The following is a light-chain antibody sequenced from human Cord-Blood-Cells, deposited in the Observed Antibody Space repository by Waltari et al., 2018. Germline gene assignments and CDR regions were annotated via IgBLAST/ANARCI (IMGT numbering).Light chain of an antibody. V-gene: IGLV3-1*01. CDR2: QDS. CDR3: QAWDSSTAII. J-gene: IGLJ2*01. CDR1: TLGDKY. Sequence: SYELTQPPSVSVSPGQTASITCSGDTLGDKYACWYQQKPGQSPVLVIYQDSKRPPGIPERFSGSNSGNTATLTISGTQAMDEADYYCQAWDSSTAIIFGGGTKLTVL.